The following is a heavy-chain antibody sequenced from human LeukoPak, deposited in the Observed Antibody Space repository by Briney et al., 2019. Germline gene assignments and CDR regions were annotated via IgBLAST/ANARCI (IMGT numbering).Heavy chain of an antibody. D-gene: IGHD2-15*01. V-gene: IGHV3-64*01. CDR1: GFTFSSYA. CDR3: ARYCNGVTCYSGYDY. J-gene: IGHJ4*02. Sequence: RPGGSLRLSCAASGFTFSSYAMHWVRQPPGKGLEYVSAISTNGGGTYYANSVKGRFTISRDNSKNTLYLQMGSLRAEDMAVYFCARYCNGVTCYSGYDYWGQGTLVTVSS. CDR2: ISTNGGGT.